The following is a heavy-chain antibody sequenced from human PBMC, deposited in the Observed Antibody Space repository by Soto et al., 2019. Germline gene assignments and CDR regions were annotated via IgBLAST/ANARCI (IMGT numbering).Heavy chain of an antibody. D-gene: IGHD3-10*01. V-gene: IGHV3-30*03. CDR3: NRYDYGSGRFLGFDY. Sequence: QVQLVESGGGVVQPGRSLRLSCAASGFTFSSYGMHWVRQAPGKGLEWVAVISYDGSNKYYADSVKGRCTISRDNSKNTLYLQMNSLRAEDTAVYYCNRYDYGSGRFLGFDYWGQGTLVTVSS. J-gene: IGHJ4*02. CDR1: GFTFSSYG. CDR2: ISYDGSNK.